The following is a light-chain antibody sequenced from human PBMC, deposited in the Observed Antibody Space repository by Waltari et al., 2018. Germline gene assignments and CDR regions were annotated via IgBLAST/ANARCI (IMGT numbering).Light chain of an antibody. J-gene: IGKJ2*01. CDR2: QAS. V-gene: IGKV1-5*03. CDR3: QQYDSYPHT. CDR1: PFISSW. Sequence: DTQMTQSPSTVSASVGDRVPISCRASPFISSWLAWYQQKPGKAPKVLIYQASRLESGVPSRFSGSGSGTEFTLTINSLQPDDFATYYCQQYDSYPHTFGQGTKLEIK.